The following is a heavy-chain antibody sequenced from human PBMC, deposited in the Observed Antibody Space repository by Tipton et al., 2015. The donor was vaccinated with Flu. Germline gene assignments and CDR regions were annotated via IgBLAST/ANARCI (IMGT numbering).Heavy chain of an antibody. CDR1: GGPISSYY. D-gene: IGHD2-2*01. V-gene: IGHV4-59*08. J-gene: IGHJ5*02. CDR2: IYYSGST. CDR3: ARTIVVVPAAMMWFDP. Sequence: TLSLTCTVSGGPISSYYWSWIRQPPGKGLGWIGYIYYSGSTNYNPSLKSRVTISVDTSKNQFSLKLSSVTAADTAVYYCARTIVVVPAAMMWFDPWGQGTLVTVSS.